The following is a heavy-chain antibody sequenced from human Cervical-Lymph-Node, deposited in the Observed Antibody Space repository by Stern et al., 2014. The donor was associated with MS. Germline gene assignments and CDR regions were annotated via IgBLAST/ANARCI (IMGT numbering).Heavy chain of an antibody. V-gene: IGHV3-21*01. Sequence: VQLVQSGGGLVKPGGSLRLSCAASGFTFSSYGINWVRQAPGKGLEWVSYIDRSSSHIYYADSMKGRFTISRDNAKNVVYLQMNSLRAEDTAVYYCARAPYAYANDAFDIWCQGTMVTVSS. J-gene: IGHJ3*02. CDR1: GFTFSSYG. D-gene: IGHD4-17*01. CDR3: ARAPYAYANDAFDI. CDR2: IDRSSSHI.